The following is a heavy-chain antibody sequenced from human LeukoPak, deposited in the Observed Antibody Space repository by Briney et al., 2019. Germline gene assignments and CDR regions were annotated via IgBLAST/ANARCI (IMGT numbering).Heavy chain of an antibody. J-gene: IGHJ4*02. CDR1: GFTFSDAW. CDR3: TTATLWEYCSSTSCYVNDILTGTPTQY. CDR2: IKSKTDGGTT. D-gene: IGHD2-2*01. Sequence: GGSLRLSCAASGFTFSDAWMSWVRQAPGKGLEWVGRIKSKTDGGTTDYAAPVKGRFTISRDDSKNTLYLQMNSLKTEDTAVYYCTTATLWEYCSSTSCYVNDILTGTPTQYWGQGTLVTVSS. V-gene: IGHV3-15*01.